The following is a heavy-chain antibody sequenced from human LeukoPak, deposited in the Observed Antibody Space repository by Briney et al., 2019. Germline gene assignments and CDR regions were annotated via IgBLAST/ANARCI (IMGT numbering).Heavy chain of an antibody. J-gene: IGHJ4*02. D-gene: IGHD2-15*01. CDR3: ARRICRGGSCYSIDY. CDR2: INHSGST. CDR1: GGSFSGYY. V-gene: IGHV4-34*01. Sequence: PETLSLTCAVYGGSFSGYYWSWIRQPPGKGLEWIGEINHSGSTNYNPSLKSRVTISVDTSKNRFSLKLSSVTAADTAVYYCARRICRGGSCYSIDYWGQGTLVTVSA.